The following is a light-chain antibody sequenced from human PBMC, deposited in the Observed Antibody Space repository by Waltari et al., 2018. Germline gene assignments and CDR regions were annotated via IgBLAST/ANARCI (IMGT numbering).Light chain of an antibody. V-gene: IGKV3-20*01. CDR2: AAS. CDR1: QSVSNNF. CDR3: QLYGSSLYI. J-gene: IGKJ2*01. Sequence: EIVLTQSPGTLSLPPGERVTLSCRASQSVSNNFLAWYQQRPGQPPRLPIYAASSRAAGIPDRFRGSESGTDFTLTISRLEPEDFAVYYCQLYGSSLYIFGPGTKLEIK.